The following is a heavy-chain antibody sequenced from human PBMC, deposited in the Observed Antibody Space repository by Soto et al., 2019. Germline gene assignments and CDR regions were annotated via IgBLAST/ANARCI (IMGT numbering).Heavy chain of an antibody. CDR1: GGSISSYY. V-gene: IGHV4-4*07. Sequence: SETLSLTCTVSGGSISSYYWSWIRQPAGKGLEWIGRIYTSGSTNYNPSLKSRVTMSVDTSKNQFSLKLSSVTAADTAVYYCARAPLYYSSGYYDYWGQGTLVTVSS. D-gene: IGHD3-22*01. J-gene: IGHJ4*02. CDR3: ARAPLYYSSGYYDY. CDR2: IYTSGST.